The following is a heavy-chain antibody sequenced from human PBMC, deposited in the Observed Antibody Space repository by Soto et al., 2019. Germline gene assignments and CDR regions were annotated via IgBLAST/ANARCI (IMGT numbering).Heavy chain of an antibody. V-gene: IGHV3-74*01. CDR2: ISNDGRST. CDR1: GLTFSNFR. CDR3: ARDTAGLSY. J-gene: IGHJ4*02. Sequence: EVQLVESGGGLVQPGGSLRLSCAASGLTFSNFRMHWVRQAPGKGLVWVALISNDGRSTNHADSVEGRFTISRDNDKSTLYLQLNSLRAEDTAVYYCARDTAGLSYWGQGTLVTVSS. D-gene: IGHD2-21*02.